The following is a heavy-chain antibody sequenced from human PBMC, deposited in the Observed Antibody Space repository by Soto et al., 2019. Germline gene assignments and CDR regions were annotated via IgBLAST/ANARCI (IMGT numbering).Heavy chain of an antibody. J-gene: IGHJ4*02. CDR3: ATITRGWFDY. V-gene: IGHV3-11*01. Sequence: QIHLVESGGGLVKPGGSLRLSCAASRFTFSDYYMNWIRQAPGKGLEWVSYISSSGNTTYYADSVTGRFTISRDNAKSLLFLHMDSLRAEDTALYYCATITRGWFDYWGQGSLVTVSA. CDR1: RFTFSDYY. CDR2: ISSSGNTT. D-gene: IGHD1-20*01.